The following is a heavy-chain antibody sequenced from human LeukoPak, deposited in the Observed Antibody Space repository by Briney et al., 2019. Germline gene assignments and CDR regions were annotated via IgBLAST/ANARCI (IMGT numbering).Heavy chain of an antibody. CDR2: IKQDGSEK. CDR1: GFPFSSYW. Sequence: GSLRLSFAASGFPFSSYWMSWVRQAPGKGLEWVANIKQDGSEKHYVDSVKGRFTISRDNAKKSLFLHMNSLRVEDTAVYYCARGSEYTSSTNYYFDYWGQGTLVTVSS. D-gene: IGHD6-6*01. J-gene: IGHJ4*02. CDR3: ARGSEYTSSTNYYFDY. V-gene: IGHV3-7*01.